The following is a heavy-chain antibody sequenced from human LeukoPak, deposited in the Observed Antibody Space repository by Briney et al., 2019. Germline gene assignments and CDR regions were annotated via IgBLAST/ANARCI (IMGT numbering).Heavy chain of an antibody. CDR2: INPNSGAT. V-gene: IGHV1-2*02. D-gene: IGHD2-2*01. J-gene: IGHJ4*02. Sequence: ASVTVSCKASGYXFTGYYVHWVRQAPGQGLEWMGWINPNSGATHYVQKFQGRVTMTRDTSISTAYMDLSRLRSDDTAVYYCAPSNSWAYYFDYWGQGTLVTVSS. CDR1: GYXFTGYY. CDR3: APSNSWAYYFDY.